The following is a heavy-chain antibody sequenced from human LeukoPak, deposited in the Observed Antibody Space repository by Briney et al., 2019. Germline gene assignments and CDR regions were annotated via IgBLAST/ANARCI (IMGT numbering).Heavy chain of an antibody. CDR1: GFILSSNW. Sequence: GGSLRLSCAASGFILSSNWMSWVRQAPGKGLEWVANIKQDGSDKYYVDSVKGRFTISRDNSKNTLYLQMNSLRAEDTAVYYCARGVQYSSGWYYFDYWGQGTLVTVSS. V-gene: IGHV3-7*03. CDR3: ARGVQYSSGWYYFDY. D-gene: IGHD6-19*01. J-gene: IGHJ4*02. CDR2: IKQDGSDK.